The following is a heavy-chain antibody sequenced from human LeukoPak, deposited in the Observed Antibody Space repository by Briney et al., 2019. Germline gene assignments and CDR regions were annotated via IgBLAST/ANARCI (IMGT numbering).Heavy chain of an antibody. CDR3: ARHDSRLTSARGGYFDY. CDR2: IYYSGAT. D-gene: IGHD3-10*01. CDR1: GGSISSTNFY. Sequence: SETLSLTCSVSGGSISSTNFYWAWIRQPPGKGLEWIGSIYYSGATYYNPSLKGRVTISVDTSKDQFSLKLSSVTAADTAVYYCARHDSRLTSARGGYFDYWGQGTLVTV. J-gene: IGHJ4*02. V-gene: IGHV4-39*01.